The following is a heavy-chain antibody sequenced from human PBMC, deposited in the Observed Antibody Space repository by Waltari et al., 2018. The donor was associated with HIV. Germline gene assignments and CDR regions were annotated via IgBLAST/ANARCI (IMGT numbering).Heavy chain of an antibody. Sequence: QVQLQPWGAGLLKPSETLSLTCAVYGGSLSGYYWSWIRQFPGKGLEWIGEIINSADTHTTPSLNSRVPTEIDVSKKQFSLRRTSVTAADTAVYYCARHGNGYNLAAYFYYGMDVWGQGTTVSVSS. CDR2: IINSADT. V-gene: IGHV4-34*12. CDR3: ARHGNGYNLAAYFYYGMDV. J-gene: IGHJ6*02. D-gene: IGHD5-18*01. CDR1: GGSLSGYY.